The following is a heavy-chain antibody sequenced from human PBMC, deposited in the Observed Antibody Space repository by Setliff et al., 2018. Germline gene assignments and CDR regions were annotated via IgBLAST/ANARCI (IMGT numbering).Heavy chain of an antibody. J-gene: IGHJ4*02. Sequence: SETLSLTCTVSGDSISTYYWSWIRRPAGKGLEWIGRVFVDGSTNYNPSLKSRVTMSIDKSNNQFSLKLTSMTAADTAVYYCAKGGGRYHSDSWGQGILVTVSS. CDR3: AKGGGRYHSDS. CDR2: VFVDGST. CDR1: GDSISTYY. V-gene: IGHV4-4*07. D-gene: IGHD1-1*01.